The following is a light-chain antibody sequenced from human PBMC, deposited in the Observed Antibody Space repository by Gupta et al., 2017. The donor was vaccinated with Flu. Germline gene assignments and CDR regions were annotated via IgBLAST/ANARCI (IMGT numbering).Light chain of an antibody. V-gene: IGLV7-46*01. J-gene: IGLJ3*02. Sequence: QAVVTQEPSLTVSPGGTVTLTCGSSTGAVTSGHYPYWFQQKPGQAPRTFIYDTSNKHSWTPARFSGSLLGGKAALTLSGAQPEDEADYYCLLSYSGARVFGGGTKLTVL. CDR1: TGAVTSGHY. CDR3: LLSYSGARV. CDR2: DTS.